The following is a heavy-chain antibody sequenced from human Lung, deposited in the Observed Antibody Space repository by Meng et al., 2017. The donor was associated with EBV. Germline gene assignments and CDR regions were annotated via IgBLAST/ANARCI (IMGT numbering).Heavy chain of an antibody. CDR3: ARDSEAADY. V-gene: IGHV7-4-1*02. Sequence: QVRLVQSGSELKKPGASVRHSCKASGYTFTTYGMNWVRQAPGQGLEWMGRINTNTGKPTYAQGLTGRFVFSLDTSVSTAYLQISSLKAEDTAVYYCARDSEAADYWGQGTLVTVSS. CDR2: INTNTGKP. D-gene: IGHD6-25*01. CDR1: GYTFTTYG. J-gene: IGHJ4*02.